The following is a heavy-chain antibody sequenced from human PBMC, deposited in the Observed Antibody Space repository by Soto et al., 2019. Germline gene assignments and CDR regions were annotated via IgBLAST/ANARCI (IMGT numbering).Heavy chain of an antibody. D-gene: IGHD3-22*01. J-gene: IGHJ2*01. CDR2: IIPIFGTA. Sequence: QVQLVQSGAEVKKPGSSVKVSCKASGGTFSSYAISWVRQAPGQGLEWMGGIIPIFGTANYAQKFQGRVTITADESTSTAYMELSSVRSEDTAVYYCARDREYDSSGYYPLYWYFDLWGRGTLVTVSS. V-gene: IGHV1-69*01. CDR3: ARDREYDSSGYYPLYWYFDL. CDR1: GGTFSSYA.